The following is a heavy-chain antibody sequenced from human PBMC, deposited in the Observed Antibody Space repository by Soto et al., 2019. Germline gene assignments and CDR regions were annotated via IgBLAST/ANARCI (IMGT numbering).Heavy chain of an antibody. V-gene: IGHV3-30*03. CDR2: ISRDGGTK. CDR1: GFTVSTYG. CDR3: TGGAASGH. Sequence: QVQLVESGGGVVQPGRSLRLSCAVSGFTVSTYGMHWVRQAPGKGLEWVAVISRDGGTKYYADSVKVRFTNSRDNSRKTLFLEMNSLRSDDRAVYYCTGGAASGHWGQGTLVTVSS. J-gene: IGHJ4*02. D-gene: IGHD2-8*02.